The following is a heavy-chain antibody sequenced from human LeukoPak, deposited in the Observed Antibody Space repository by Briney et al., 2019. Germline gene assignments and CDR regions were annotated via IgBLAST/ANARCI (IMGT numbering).Heavy chain of an antibody. CDR3: ARLGYYDSSGYIGY. V-gene: IGHV4-34*01. CDR2: INHSGGT. J-gene: IGHJ4*02. CDR1: GGSFTGYY. Sequence: SETLSLTCAVYGGSFTGYYWSWIRQPPGKGLEWIGEINHSGGTNYNPSLKSRVTISLDTSKNQFSLKLSSVTTADTAVYYCARLGYYDSSGYIGYWGQGTLVTVSS. D-gene: IGHD3-22*01.